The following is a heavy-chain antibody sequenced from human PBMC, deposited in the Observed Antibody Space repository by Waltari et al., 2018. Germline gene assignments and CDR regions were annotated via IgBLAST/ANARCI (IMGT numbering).Heavy chain of an antibody. V-gene: IGHV4-61*02. CDR2: IYTSGST. D-gene: IGHD2-15*01. CDR3: ARAVAYDMDV. Sequence: QVQLQESGPGLVKPSQTLSLTCTVSGGSISSGSYYWSWIRQPAGKGLEWIGRIYTSGSTNYNPSLKSRVTISVDTSKNQFSLKLSSVTAADTAVYYCARAVAYDMDVWGKGTTVTVSS. J-gene: IGHJ6*03. CDR1: GGSISSGSYY.